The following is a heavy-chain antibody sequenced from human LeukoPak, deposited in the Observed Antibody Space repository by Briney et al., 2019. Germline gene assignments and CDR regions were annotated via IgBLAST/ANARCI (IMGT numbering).Heavy chain of an antibody. D-gene: IGHD2-8*01. CDR1: GFTFSSYA. V-gene: IGHV3-33*08. CDR3: ARDRHCTNGVCHSPPGMDV. J-gene: IGHJ6*02. Sequence: GGSLRLSCAASGFTFSSYAMHWVRQAPGKGLEWVADIWFDGKNEHFADSVKGRFTISRDNSKNTMYLQINSLRAEDTAVYYCARDRHCTNGVCHSPPGMDVWGQGTTVTVSS. CDR2: IWFDGKNE.